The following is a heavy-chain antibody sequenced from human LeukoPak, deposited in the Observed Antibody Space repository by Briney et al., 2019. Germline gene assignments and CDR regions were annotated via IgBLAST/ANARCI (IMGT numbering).Heavy chain of an antibody. Sequence: GGSLRLSCAASGFTFSNAWMSWVRQAPGKGLEWVGRIKSKTDGGTTDYAAPVKGRFTISRDDSKNTLYLQMNSLKTEDTAVYYCTTDTPPPIAAAGTLYYFDYWGQGTLVTVSS. J-gene: IGHJ4*02. CDR3: TTDTPPPIAAAGTLYYFDY. V-gene: IGHV3-15*01. CDR2: IKSKTDGGTT. D-gene: IGHD6-13*01. CDR1: GFTFSNAW.